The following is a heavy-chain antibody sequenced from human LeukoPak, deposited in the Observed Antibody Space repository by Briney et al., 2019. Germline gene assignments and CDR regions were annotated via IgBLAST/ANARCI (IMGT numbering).Heavy chain of an antibody. CDR3: ARGGAVSADY. V-gene: IGHV3-21*01. CDR1: GFTFSSYS. D-gene: IGHD6-19*01. Sequence: GGSLRLPCGASGFTFSSYSMNCIRQAAGRGLEWVSSISSSSSYIYDADSVKGRFTISRDNAKNSLYLQMNSLRAEDTAVYYCARGGAVSADYWGQGTLVTVSS. J-gene: IGHJ4*02. CDR2: ISSSSSYI.